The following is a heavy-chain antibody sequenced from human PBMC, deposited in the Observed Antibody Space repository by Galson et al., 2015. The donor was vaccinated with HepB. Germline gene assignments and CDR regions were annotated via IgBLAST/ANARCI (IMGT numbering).Heavy chain of an antibody. Sequence: SLRLSCAASRFTFSSYTMNWVRQAPGKGLEWVSSLNSDSSYIHYADSVKGRFTISRNNAENSLYLQMNNLRVEDTAIYYCARGKTGAGLLSPFDWWGQETLVTVSS. D-gene: IGHD2-8*02. CDR3: ARGKTGAGLLSPFDW. CDR1: RFTFSSYT. CDR2: LNSDSSYI. V-gene: IGHV3-21*01. J-gene: IGHJ4*02.